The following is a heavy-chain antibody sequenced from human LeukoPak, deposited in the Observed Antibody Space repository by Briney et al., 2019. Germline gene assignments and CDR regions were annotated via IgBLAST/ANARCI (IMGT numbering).Heavy chain of an antibody. J-gene: IGHJ4*02. Sequence: ASVKVSCKASGYTFTGYYMHWVRQAPGQGLEWMGWINPNSGGTNYAQKFQGRVTMTRDTPISTAYMELSRLRSDDTAVYYCARGYVVRGVIIATFDYWGQGTLVTVSS. CDR2: INPNSGGT. D-gene: IGHD3-10*01. V-gene: IGHV1-2*02. CDR1: GYTFTGYY. CDR3: ARGYVVRGVIIATFDY.